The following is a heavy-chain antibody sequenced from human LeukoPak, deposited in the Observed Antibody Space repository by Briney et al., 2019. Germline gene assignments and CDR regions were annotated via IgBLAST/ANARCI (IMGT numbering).Heavy chain of an antibody. V-gene: IGHV3-23*01. Sequence: GGPLRLSCAASGFTFSSYAMSWVRQAPGKGLEWVSAISGSGGSTYYADSVKGRFTISRDNPKNTLYLQMNSLRAEDTAVYYCAKGPYRDPFDYWGQGTLVTVSS. CDR1: GFTFSSYA. CDR2: ISGSGGST. CDR3: AKGPYRDPFDY. J-gene: IGHJ4*02.